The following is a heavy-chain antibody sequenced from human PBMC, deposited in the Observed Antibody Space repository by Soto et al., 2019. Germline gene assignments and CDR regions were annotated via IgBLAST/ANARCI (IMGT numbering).Heavy chain of an antibody. CDR2: IIPVSGTT. D-gene: IGHD1-26*01. CDR3: ARGGRWDSLSSASATFDY. V-gene: IGHV1-69*12. Sequence: VQVVQSGAEVKSPGSSVKISCKPSGGSLSNYALSWVRQAPGQGLEWMGGIIPVSGTTKYAQKFEGRLMMTADESTTTAYMELSGLRYEDMAIYYCARGGRWDSLSSASATFDYWGQGTLVTVSS. J-gene: IGHJ4*02. CDR1: GGSLSNYA.